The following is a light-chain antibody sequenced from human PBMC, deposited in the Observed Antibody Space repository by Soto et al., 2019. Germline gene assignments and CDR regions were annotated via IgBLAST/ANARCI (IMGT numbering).Light chain of an antibody. CDR2: DAY. Sequence: EIVLTQSPGILSLSPGERASLSCGASQSISSSFLAWYQQKPGQAPRLLIYDAYNRATGIPPRFSGSGPGTDFTLTISSLEPEDSAVYYCQQRHAWPITFGQGTRLEIK. CDR1: QSISSSF. V-gene: IGKV3D-20*02. CDR3: QQRHAWPIT. J-gene: IGKJ5*01.